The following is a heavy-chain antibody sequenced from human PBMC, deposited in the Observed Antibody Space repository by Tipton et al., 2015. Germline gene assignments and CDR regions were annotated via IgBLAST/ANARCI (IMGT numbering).Heavy chain of an antibody. CDR1: GLTFSSFW. D-gene: IGHD6-19*01. Sequence: VQMVQSGGGLVQPGGSLRLSCAASGLTFSSFWMSWVRQAPGKGLEWVANISQDGSEKYYVDSVKGRFTISRDNAKNSLYLQMNSLRDEDTAVYYCASLLQWLVIDYWGQGTLVTVSS. V-gene: IGHV3-7*02. CDR3: ASLLQWLVIDY. J-gene: IGHJ4*02. CDR2: ISQDGSEK.